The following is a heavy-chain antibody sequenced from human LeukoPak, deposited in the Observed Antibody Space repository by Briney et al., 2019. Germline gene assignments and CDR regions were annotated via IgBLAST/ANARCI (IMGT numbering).Heavy chain of an antibody. CDR2: IRYDGSNN. V-gene: IGHV3-30*02. CDR3: AKGGYSSGGYHYYMDV. J-gene: IGHJ6*03. CDR1: GFTFSNYG. Sequence: GGSLRLSCAASGFTFSNYGMHWVRQAPGKGLEWVAFIRYDGSNNYYADSVKGRFTISRDTSKNTLYLQMNSLRPEDTAVYYCAKGGYSSGGYHYYMDVWGKGTTVTMSS. D-gene: IGHD5-18*01.